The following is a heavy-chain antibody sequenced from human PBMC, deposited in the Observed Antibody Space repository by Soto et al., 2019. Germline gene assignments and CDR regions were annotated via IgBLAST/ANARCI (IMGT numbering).Heavy chain of an antibody. Sequence: TLSLTCAVSGGSISSSDYYWSWIRQPPGKGLEWIGYIYYSGSTYYNPSLKSRVTISVDTSKNQFSLKLSSVTAADTAVYYCARDLPVAAAGYGMDVWGQGTTVTVPS. CDR2: IYYSGST. V-gene: IGHV4-30-4*01. CDR3: ARDLPVAAAGYGMDV. J-gene: IGHJ6*02. D-gene: IGHD6-13*01. CDR1: GGSISSSDYY.